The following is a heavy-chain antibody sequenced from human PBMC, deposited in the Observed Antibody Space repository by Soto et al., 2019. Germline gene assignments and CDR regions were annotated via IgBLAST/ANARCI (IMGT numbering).Heavy chain of an antibody. CDR2: IFSNDEK. CDR3: ARTYQLPYQQVAVFWFDP. J-gene: IGHJ5*02. D-gene: IGHD2-2*02. Sequence: SGPTLVNPTETLTLTCTVSGFSLSNARMGVSWIRQPPGKALEWLAHIFSNDEKSYSTSLKSRLTISKDTSKSQVVLTMTNMDPVDTATYYCARTYQLPYQQVAVFWFDPWGQGTLVTVSS. CDR1: GFSLSNARMG. V-gene: IGHV2-26*01.